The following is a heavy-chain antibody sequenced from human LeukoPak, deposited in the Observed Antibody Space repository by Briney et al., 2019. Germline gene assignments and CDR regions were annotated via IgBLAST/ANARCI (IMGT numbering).Heavy chain of an antibody. Sequence: PSETLSLTCAVTGDSISSGGYSWSWIRQPPGMALEWIGNIYHSGGTHHNPSLKSRVTMSVDRSKNQFSLKLTSVTAADTAAYYCARGGVGATTGTYDSWGQGIPVTVSS. V-gene: IGHV4-30-2*01. CDR3: ARGGVGATTGTYDS. D-gene: IGHD1-26*01. CDR1: GDSISSGGYS. J-gene: IGHJ4*02. CDR2: IYHSGGT.